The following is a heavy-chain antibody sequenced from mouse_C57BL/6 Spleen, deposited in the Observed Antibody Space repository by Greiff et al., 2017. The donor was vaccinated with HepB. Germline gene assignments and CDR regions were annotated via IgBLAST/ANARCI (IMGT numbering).Heavy chain of an antibody. CDR2: IYPGDGDT. J-gene: IGHJ4*01. CDR1: GYTFSSYW. CDR3: AIHVQFWIDY. Sequence: VQLQQSGAELVKPGASVKVSCKASGYTFSSYWMDWVKQRPGKGLEWIGRIYPGDGDTNYNGKFKGKATLTADQSSSTAYMQLSSLTSEDSAVYSCAIHVQFWIDYWGQGTLVTVSS. V-gene: IGHV1-82*01.